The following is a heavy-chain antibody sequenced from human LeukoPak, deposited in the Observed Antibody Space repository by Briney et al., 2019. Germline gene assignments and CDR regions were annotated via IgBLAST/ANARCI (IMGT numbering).Heavy chain of an antibody. CDR3: ARESPYDFWSGYFSQYYFDY. CDR2: TYYRSKWYN. CDR1: GDSVSSNSAA. D-gene: IGHD3-3*01. J-gene: IGHJ4*02. Sequence: SQTLSLTCAISGDSVSSNSAAWNWIRQSPSRGLEWLGRTYYRSKWYNDYAVSVKSRITINPDTSKNQFSLKLSSVTAADTAVYYCARESPYDFWSGYFSQYYFDYWGQGTLVTVSS. V-gene: IGHV6-1*01.